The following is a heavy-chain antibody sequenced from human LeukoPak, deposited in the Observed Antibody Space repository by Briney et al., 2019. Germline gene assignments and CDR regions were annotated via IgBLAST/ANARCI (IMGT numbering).Heavy chain of an antibody. Sequence: TGGSLRLSCAASGFTFSSYAMSWVRQAPGKGLEWVSAISSSGGSTYYADSVKGRFTISRDNSKNTLYLQMNSLRAEDTAVYYCANVMGYSGSYLDAFDIWGQGTMVTVSS. CDR1: GFTFSSYA. D-gene: IGHD1-26*01. V-gene: IGHV3-23*01. CDR2: ISSSGGST. CDR3: ANVMGYSGSYLDAFDI. J-gene: IGHJ3*02.